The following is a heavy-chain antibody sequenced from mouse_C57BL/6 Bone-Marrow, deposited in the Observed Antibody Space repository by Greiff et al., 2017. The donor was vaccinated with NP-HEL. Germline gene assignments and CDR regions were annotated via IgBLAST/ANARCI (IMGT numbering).Heavy chain of an antibody. V-gene: IGHV14-4*01. Sequence: EVQLQQSGAELVRPGASVKLSCTASGFNIKDDYMHWVKQRPEQGLEWIGWIDPENGDTEYASKFQGKATITADTSSNTAYLQLSSLTSEDTAVYYCTTGGYSNYVDYFDYWGQGTTLTVSS. J-gene: IGHJ2*01. CDR2: IDPENGDT. CDR1: GFNIKDDY. CDR3: TTGGYSNYVDYFDY. D-gene: IGHD2-5*01.